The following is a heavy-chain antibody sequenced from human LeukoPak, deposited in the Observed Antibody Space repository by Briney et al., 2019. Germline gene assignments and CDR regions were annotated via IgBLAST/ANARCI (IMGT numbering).Heavy chain of an antibody. D-gene: IGHD3-3*01. CDR2: IYYSGSA. CDR1: GGSISSGDYY. Sequence: PSETLSLTCTVSGGSISSGDYYWSWIRQPPGKGLEWIGYIYYSGSAYYNPSLKSRVTIPVDTSKNQFSLKLSSVTAADTAVYYCASSITIFGVVIDWGQGTLVTVSS. J-gene: IGHJ4*02. V-gene: IGHV4-30-4*01. CDR3: ASSITIFGVVID.